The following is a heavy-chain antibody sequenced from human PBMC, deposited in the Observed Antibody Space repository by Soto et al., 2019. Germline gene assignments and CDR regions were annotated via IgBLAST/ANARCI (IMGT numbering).Heavy chain of an antibody. Sequence: ASVKVSCKASGGTFSSYAISWVRQAPGQGLEWMGGITPIFGTANYAQKFQGRVTITADESTSTAYMELSSLRSEDTAVYYCARGKNYYDSSGYYPGWYFDLWGRGTLVTVSS. J-gene: IGHJ2*01. V-gene: IGHV1-69*13. CDR3: ARGKNYYDSSGYYPGWYFDL. CDR2: ITPIFGTA. CDR1: GGTFSSYA. D-gene: IGHD3-22*01.